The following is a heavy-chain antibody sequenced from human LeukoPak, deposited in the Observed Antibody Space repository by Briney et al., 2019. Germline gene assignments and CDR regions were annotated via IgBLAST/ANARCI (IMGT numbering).Heavy chain of an antibody. J-gene: IGHJ1*01. Sequence: SETLSLTCTVSGGSISSGGYYWSWIRQHPGKGLEWIGYMDYSGSTYYNSSLKSRVTISVDTSKNQFSLKLSSVTAADTAVYYCARGDSLGNIQWGEYFQHWGQGTLVTVSS. CDR3: ARGDSLGNIQWGEYFQH. D-gene: IGHD5-12*01. V-gene: IGHV4-31*03. CDR2: MDYSGST. CDR1: GGSISSGGYY.